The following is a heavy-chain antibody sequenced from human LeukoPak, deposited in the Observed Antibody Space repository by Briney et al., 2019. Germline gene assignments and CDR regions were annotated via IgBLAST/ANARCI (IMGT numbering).Heavy chain of an antibody. V-gene: IGHV3-64*01. CDR1: GFTFSSYA. CDR2: ISSNGGST. CDR3: ARDSSSWYGNAFDI. Sequence: QTGGSLRLSCAASGFTFSSYAMHWVRQAPGKGLEYVSAISSNGGSTYYANSVKGRFTISRDNSKNTLYLQMGSLRAEDMAVYYCARDSSSWYGNAFDIWGQGTMVTVSS. D-gene: IGHD6-13*01. J-gene: IGHJ3*02.